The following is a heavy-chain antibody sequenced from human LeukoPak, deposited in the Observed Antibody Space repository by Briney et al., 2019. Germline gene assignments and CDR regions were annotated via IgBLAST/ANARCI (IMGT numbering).Heavy chain of an antibody. CDR3: ARDQRNSGSYRFEY. V-gene: IGHV1-18*01. J-gene: IGHJ4*02. CDR2: ITGNNGNT. D-gene: IGHD1-26*01. Sequence: ASVKVSCKTSGYTFSGYGISWVRQAPGQGLEWMGWITGNNGNTYYAPSLQGRVTMTTDTSTNTAYMELTSLKSDDTAVYYCARDQRNSGSYRFEYWGQGTLVTVSS. CDR1: GYTFSGYG.